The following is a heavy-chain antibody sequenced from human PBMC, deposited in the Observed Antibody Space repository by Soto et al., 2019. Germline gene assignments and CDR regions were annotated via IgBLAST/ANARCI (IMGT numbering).Heavy chain of an antibody. D-gene: IGHD2-2*01. CDR1: GGSFSGYY. CDR3: ARAGDIVVLAGYYYYGMDV. V-gene: IGHV4-34*01. Sequence: PSETLSLTCAVYGGSFSGYYWSWIRQPPGKGLEWIGEINHSGSTNYNPSLKSRVTISVDTSKNQFALKISSVTAADTAVYYCARAGDIVVLAGYYYYGMDVWGQGTTVTVSS. J-gene: IGHJ6*02. CDR2: INHSGST.